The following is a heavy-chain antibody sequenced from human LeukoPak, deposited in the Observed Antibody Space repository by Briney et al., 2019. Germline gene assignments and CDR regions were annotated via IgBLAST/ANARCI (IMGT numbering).Heavy chain of an antibody. Sequence: QTWGSLRLSCAASGFTFSDYILDWVRQAPGKGLEWVGRIRRKRNGYTNEFAASLKGIFTISRADSEYSLYLHMNNLRTADTAVYYCSRDGRKGDQSAFDTWGQGTMVTVSS. CDR1: GFTFSDYI. J-gene: IGHJ3*02. CDR3: SRDGRKGDQSAFDT. D-gene: IGHD3-16*01. CDR2: IRRKRNGYTN. V-gene: IGHV3-72*01.